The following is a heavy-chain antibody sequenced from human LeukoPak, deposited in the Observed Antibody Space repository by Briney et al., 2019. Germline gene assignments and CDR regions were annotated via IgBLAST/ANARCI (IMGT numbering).Heavy chain of an antibody. CDR1: GFTFSSYS. D-gene: IGHD3-22*01. Sequence: GGSLRLSCAASGFTFSSYSMNRVRQAPGKGLEWVSSISSSSSYIYYADSVKGRFTISRDNAKNSLYLQMNSLRAEDTAVYYCARGRSSGYVDWGQGTLVTVSS. CDR2: ISSSSSYI. J-gene: IGHJ4*02. CDR3: ARGRSSGYVD. V-gene: IGHV3-21*01.